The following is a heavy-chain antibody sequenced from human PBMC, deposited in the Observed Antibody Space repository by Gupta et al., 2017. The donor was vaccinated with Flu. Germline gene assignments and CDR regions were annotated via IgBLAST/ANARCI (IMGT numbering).Heavy chain of an antibody. J-gene: IGHJ6*03. CDR3: ARMGPAGEYYYHFMDV. Sequence: EVQLVESGGGLVKSGGSLRLSCAASGFSLIGYSMNWVRQAPGKGLEWVSSISSSGSYRYYTGSLKGRFTISRDDAKNSLYLEMNSLRDDDTAIYYCARMGPAGEYYYHFMDVWGKGTTVTVSS. D-gene: IGHD2/OR15-2a*01. V-gene: IGHV3-21*01. CDR1: GFSLIGYS. CDR2: ISSSGSYR.